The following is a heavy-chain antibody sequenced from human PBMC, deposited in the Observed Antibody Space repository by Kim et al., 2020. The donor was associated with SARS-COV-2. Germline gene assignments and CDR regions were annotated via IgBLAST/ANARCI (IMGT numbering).Heavy chain of an antibody. CDR3: ARHRRERLQTMPYYFDY. J-gene: IGHJ4*02. CDR2: IFYSGST. Sequence: SETLSPTCTVSGGSISSSSYYWGWIRQPPGKGLEWIGSIFYSGSTYYKPSLKSRVTISVDTSKNQFSLKLSSVTAADTAVYYCARHRRERLQTMPYYFDYWTQGTRVTVSS. V-gene: IGHV4-39*01. D-gene: IGHD2-2*01. CDR1: GGSISSSSYY.